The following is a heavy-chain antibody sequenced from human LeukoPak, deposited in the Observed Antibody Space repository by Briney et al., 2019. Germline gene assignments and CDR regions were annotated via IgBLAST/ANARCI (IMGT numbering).Heavy chain of an antibody. Sequence: GGSLRLSCTASGFTFGDYAMSWFRQAPGKGLEWVGFVRSKAYGGTTEYAASVKGRFTISRDDSKSIAYLQMNSLKTEDTAVYCCTRDLTTVVTLNWYFDLWGRGTLVTVSS. CDR1: GFTFGDYA. D-gene: IGHD4-23*01. CDR3: TRDLTTVVTLNWYFDL. J-gene: IGHJ2*01. V-gene: IGHV3-49*03. CDR2: VRSKAYGGTT.